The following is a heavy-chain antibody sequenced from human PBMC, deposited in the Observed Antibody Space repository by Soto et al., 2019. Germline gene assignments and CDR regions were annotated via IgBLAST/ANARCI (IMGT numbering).Heavy chain of an antibody. Sequence: EVQLVESGGGLVQPGGSLRLSCAASGFTFSSYDMHWVRQATGKGLEWVSGIGTAGDPYYPASVKGRFTISRENAKKSLYLQMIGLRAGDTAVYYCARGGYYYGSGTYDNGMDVWGQGTTVTVS. D-gene: IGHD3-10*01. V-gene: IGHV3-13*05. J-gene: IGHJ6*02. CDR1: GFTFSSYD. CDR3: ARGGYYYGSGTYDNGMDV. CDR2: IGTAGDP.